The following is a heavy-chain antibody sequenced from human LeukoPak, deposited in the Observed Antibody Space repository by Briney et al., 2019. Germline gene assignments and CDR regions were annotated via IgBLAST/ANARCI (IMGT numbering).Heavy chain of an antibody. CDR1: GFTFSSHG. D-gene: IGHD6-13*01. J-gene: IGHJ6*02. Sequence: VGSLRLSCAASGFTFSSHGMRWVRQAPGKGLEWVSAISGSSSSTYYADSVKGRFTTSRDNSKNTLYLQMDSLRAEDTAVYYCARRIEAAGVDGMDVWGPGTTVTVSS. CDR3: ARRIEAAGVDGMDV. CDR2: ISGSSSST. V-gene: IGHV3-23*01.